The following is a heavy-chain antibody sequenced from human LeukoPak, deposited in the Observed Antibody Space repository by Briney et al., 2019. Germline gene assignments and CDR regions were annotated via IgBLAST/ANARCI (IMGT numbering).Heavy chain of an antibody. CDR1: GGTFTSYA. V-gene: IGHV1-69*01. D-gene: IGHD3-22*01. Sequence: GASVKVSCKASGGTFTSYAISWVRQAPGQGLEWMGGIIPIFGTANYAQKFQGRVTITADESTSTAYMELSSMRSEATAVYYSARDRYDSSGYYVDYWGQGTLVTVSS. J-gene: IGHJ4*02. CDR3: ARDRYDSSGYYVDY. CDR2: IIPIFGTA.